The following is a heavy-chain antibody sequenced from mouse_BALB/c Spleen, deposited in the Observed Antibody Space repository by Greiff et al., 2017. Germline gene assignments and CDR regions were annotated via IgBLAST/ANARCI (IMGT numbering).Heavy chain of an antibody. D-gene: IGHD1-2*01. CDR2: ISSGGST. CDR1: GFTFSSYA. CDR3: ARGRTTATWFAY. Sequence: EVQLVESGGGLVKPGGSLKLSCAASGFTFSSYAMSWVRQTPEKRLEWVASISSGGSTYYPDSVKGRFTISRDNARNILYLQMSSLRSEDTAMYYCARGRTTATWFAYWGQGTLVTVSA. J-gene: IGHJ3*01. V-gene: IGHV5-6-5*01.